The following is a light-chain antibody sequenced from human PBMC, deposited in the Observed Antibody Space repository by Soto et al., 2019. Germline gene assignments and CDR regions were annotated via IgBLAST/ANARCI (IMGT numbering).Light chain of an antibody. CDR3: QQYFSTPFT. Sequence: DIVMTQSPDSLAVSLGERATINCKSSQSVLYSSNNKNHLTWFQQKPGQPPKLLIYWASTRESGVPDRFSGSGSGTDFTLTISSLQAEDAAVYYCQQYFSTPFTFGGGTKVEI. V-gene: IGKV4-1*01. CDR2: WAS. CDR1: QSVLYSSNNKNH. J-gene: IGKJ4*01.